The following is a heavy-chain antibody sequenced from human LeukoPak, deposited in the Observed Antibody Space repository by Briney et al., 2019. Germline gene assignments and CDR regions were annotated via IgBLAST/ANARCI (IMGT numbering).Heavy chain of an antibody. CDR3: TTDSNPRDY. V-gene: IGHV3-15*01. Sequence: GGSLRLSCAAPGFTFSNAWMSWVRQAPGKGLEWVGRSKSKTDGGPTDYAAPVNGRFTISRDDSENTLYLQMNSLKTEDTAVYYCTTDSNPRDYWGQGTLVTVSS. J-gene: IGHJ4*02. D-gene: IGHD3-3*02. CDR2: SKSKTDGGPT. CDR1: GFTFSNAW.